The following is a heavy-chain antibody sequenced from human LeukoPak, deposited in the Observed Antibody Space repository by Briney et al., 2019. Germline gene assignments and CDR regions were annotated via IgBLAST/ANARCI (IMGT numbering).Heavy chain of an antibody. CDR2: IRYDGSNK. Sequence: GGSLRLSCAASGFTFGSYGMHWVRQAPGKGLEWVTFIRYDGSNKYYADSVKGRFTISRDNSKNTLYLQMNSLRAEDTAVYYCAKGGARIAVAGKGIDYWGQGTLVTVSS. J-gene: IGHJ4*02. CDR1: GFTFGSYG. CDR3: AKGGARIAVAGKGIDY. D-gene: IGHD6-19*01. V-gene: IGHV3-30*02.